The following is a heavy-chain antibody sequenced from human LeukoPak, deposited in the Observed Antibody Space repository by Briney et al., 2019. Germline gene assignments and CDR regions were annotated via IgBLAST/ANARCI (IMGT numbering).Heavy chain of an antibody. CDR2: ISASGGST. V-gene: IGHV3-23*01. CDR1: GFSFSDYG. Sequence: GGTLRLSCAASGFSFSDYGISWVRQPPGKGLEWVSGISASGGSTYYAYSVKGRFTISRDNSKNTLYLQMNSLRAEDTAVYYCAKVGGSGSCYNTDLDYWGQGTLVTVSS. J-gene: IGHJ4*02. CDR3: AKVGGSGSCYNTDLDY. D-gene: IGHD3-10*01.